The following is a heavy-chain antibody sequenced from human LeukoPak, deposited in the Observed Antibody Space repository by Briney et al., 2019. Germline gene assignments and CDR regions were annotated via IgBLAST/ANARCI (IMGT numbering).Heavy chain of an antibody. Sequence: SETLSLTCTVSGGSISTYSWSWIRQPPGRGLEWIAYIYFSGSTNYSPSLKSRVTISVDTSKNQFSLKLSSVTAADTAVYYCARSGQWLVRRYWYFDLWGRGTLVTVSS. J-gene: IGHJ2*01. D-gene: IGHD6-19*01. CDR3: ARSGQWLVRRYWYFDL. CDR2: IYFSGST. V-gene: IGHV4-59*12. CDR1: GGSISTYS.